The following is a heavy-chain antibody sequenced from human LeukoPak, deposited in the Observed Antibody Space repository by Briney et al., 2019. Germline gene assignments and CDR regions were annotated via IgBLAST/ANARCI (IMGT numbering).Heavy chain of an antibody. Sequence: GGSLRLSCAASGFTFSSYGMHWVRQAPGKGLEWVAFIRYDGSNKYYADSVKGRFTISRDNSKDTLYLQMNSLRAEDTAVYYCAKPGGYYDSSGYFDYWGQGTLVTVSS. J-gene: IGHJ4*02. D-gene: IGHD3-22*01. CDR3: AKPGGYYDSSGYFDY. CDR2: IRYDGSNK. CDR1: GFTFSSYG. V-gene: IGHV3-30*02.